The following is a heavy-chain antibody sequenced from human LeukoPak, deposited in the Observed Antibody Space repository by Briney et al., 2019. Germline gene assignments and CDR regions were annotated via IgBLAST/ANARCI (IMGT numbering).Heavy chain of an antibody. CDR3: ARDWTLNY. Sequence: GGSLRLSCAASGFTFSSYAMHWVRQAPGKGLEWVAVVSFDGDNKYYADSVKDRFTISRDNSQNTLYLQLNSLRAEDTAVYYCARDWTLNYWGHGTLVTVSS. CDR2: VSFDGDNK. J-gene: IGHJ4*01. CDR1: GFTFSSYA. D-gene: IGHD3/OR15-3a*01. V-gene: IGHV3-30-3*01.